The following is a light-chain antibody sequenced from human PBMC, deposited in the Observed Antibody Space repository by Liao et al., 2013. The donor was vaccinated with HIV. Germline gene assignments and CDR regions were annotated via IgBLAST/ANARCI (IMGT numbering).Light chain of an antibody. CDR2: QDS. V-gene: IGLV3-1*01. J-gene: IGLJ2*01. CDR3: QVWDSSSGVV. Sequence: SYELTQPPSVSVSPGQTASITCSGDKLGDKYACWYQQKPGQSPVLVIYQDSKRPSGIPERFSGSNSGNTATLTISRVEAGDEADYYCQVWDSSSGVVFGGGTKLTVL. CDR1: KLGDKY.